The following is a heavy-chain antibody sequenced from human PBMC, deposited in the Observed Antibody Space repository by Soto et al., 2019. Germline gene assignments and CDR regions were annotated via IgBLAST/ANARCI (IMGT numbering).Heavy chain of an antibody. CDR3: ARDGRIETFDY. Sequence: QVQLVESGGGVVQTGRSLRLSCAASGFTFSSYAMHWVRQAPGKGLEWVAVISYDGSNKYYADSVKGRFTISRDNSKNTLYLQMNSLRAEDTAVYYCARDGRIETFDYWGQGTLVTVSS. D-gene: IGHD2-15*01. CDR2: ISYDGSNK. V-gene: IGHV3-30-3*01. CDR1: GFTFSSYA. J-gene: IGHJ4*02.